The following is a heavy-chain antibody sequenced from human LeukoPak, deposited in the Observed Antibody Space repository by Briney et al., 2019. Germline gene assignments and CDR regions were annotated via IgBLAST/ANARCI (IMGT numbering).Heavy chain of an antibody. V-gene: IGHV3-74*01. CDR2: INVDGSIT. CDR1: GFTFGSYW. Sequence: GGSLRLSCAASGFTFGSYWMHWVRQAPGKGLVWVPRINVDGSITDYADSVRGRFTISRDNAKNTPYLQMDSLRVDDTAVYYCAKDPGPHTAFNWFDTWGQGTLVTVSS. CDR3: AKDPGPHTAFNWFDT. J-gene: IGHJ5*02.